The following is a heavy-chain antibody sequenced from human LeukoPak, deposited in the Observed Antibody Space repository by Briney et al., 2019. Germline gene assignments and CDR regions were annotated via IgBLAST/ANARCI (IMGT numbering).Heavy chain of an antibody. CDR2: INKDGSEI. J-gene: IGHJ3*02. V-gene: IGHV3-7*05. Sequence: GGSLRLSCEASGFTFMTYWMNWVRQAPGKGLEWVPNINKDGSEIYYVDSVRGRFTISRDNAKSSLSLPSVYLQMNSLRVEDTAVYYCVRGFDGYYGFDMWGRGTMVTVSS. CDR1: GFTFMTYW. D-gene: IGHD5-24*01. CDR3: VRGFDGYYGFDM.